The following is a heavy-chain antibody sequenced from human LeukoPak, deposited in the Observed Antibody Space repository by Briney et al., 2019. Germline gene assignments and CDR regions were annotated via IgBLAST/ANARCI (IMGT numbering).Heavy chain of an antibody. Sequence: SKPRSLTCAVYGGSSGGYYWSGIGKPPGKGLEWIGEINHSGSTNYNSSLKSRVTISVDTSKNQFSLKLSSVTAADTAVYYCARRPPGDWGQGTLVTVSS. CDR1: GGSSGGYY. V-gene: IGHV4-34*01. D-gene: IGHD3-10*01. CDR3: ARRPPGD. CDR2: INHSGST. J-gene: IGHJ4*02.